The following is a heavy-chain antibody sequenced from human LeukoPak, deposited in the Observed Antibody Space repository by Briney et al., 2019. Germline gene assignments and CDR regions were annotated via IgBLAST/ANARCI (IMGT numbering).Heavy chain of an antibody. V-gene: IGHV4-39*01. CDR2: IYYSGST. CDR1: GGSISSGSYY. J-gene: IGHJ4*02. D-gene: IGHD3-22*01. CDR3: AGRPDQYYYDSSGYPRPSPFDY. Sequence: SETLSLTCTVSGGSISSGSYYWGWIRQPPGKGLEWIGSIYYSGSTYYNPSLKSRVTISVDTSKNQFSLKLSSVTAADTAVYYCAGRPDQYYYDSSGYPRPSPFDYWGQGTLVTVSS.